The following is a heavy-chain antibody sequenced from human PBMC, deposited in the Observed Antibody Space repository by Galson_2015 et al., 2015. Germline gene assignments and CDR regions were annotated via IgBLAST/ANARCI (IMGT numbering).Heavy chain of an antibody. D-gene: IGHD4-17*01. J-gene: IGHJ4*02. CDR1: GFSLNTGGLG. CDR3: ARLLSTVTTGYCDY. Sequence: PALVKPTQTLTLTCTFSGFSLNTGGLGVGWIRQPPGKAPERLALIYWNDDIRYSPSLETRVTLTKDTSKSQVILTMTNMDPVDTATYYCARLLSTVTTGYCDYWGQGTLVTVSS. CDR2: IYWNDDI. V-gene: IGHV2-5*01.